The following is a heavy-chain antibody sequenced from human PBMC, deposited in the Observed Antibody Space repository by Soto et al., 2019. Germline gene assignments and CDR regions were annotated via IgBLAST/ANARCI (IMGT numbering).Heavy chain of an antibody. J-gene: IGHJ4*02. CDR3: ARVSGSSCFDY. Sequence: TLSLTCTVSGGRISSGGYSGSWIRQHPGKGLEWIGYIYYSGSTYYNPSLKSRVTISVDTSKNQFSLKLSSVTAADTAVYYCARVSGSSCFDYWGRGTLVTVSS. CDR1: GGRISSGGYS. V-gene: IGHV4-31*03. CDR2: IYYSGST. D-gene: IGHD1-26*01.